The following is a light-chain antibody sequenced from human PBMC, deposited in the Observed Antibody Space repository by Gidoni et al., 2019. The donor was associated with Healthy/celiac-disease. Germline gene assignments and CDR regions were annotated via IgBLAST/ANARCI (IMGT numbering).Light chain of an antibody. J-gene: IGKJ3*01. Sequence: EFVLTQSPGTLSLSPGERATLSCRASQSVSSSYLAWYQQKPGQAPRLLIYGASSRATGIPDRFSGSGSGTDFTLTISRLEPEDFAVYYCQQYGSSLLTFGPGTKVDIK. CDR2: GAS. CDR1: QSVSSSY. V-gene: IGKV3-20*01. CDR3: QQYGSSLLT.